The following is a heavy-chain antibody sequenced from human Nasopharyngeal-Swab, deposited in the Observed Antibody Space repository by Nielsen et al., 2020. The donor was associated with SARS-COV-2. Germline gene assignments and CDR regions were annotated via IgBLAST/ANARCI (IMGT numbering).Heavy chain of an antibody. J-gene: IGHJ4*02. V-gene: IGHV4-31*02. D-gene: IGHD3-9*01. CDR2: IYNSGST. Sequence: WIRQPPGKGLEWIGNIYNSGSTHYNPSLKSRVTISVDTSKNQFSLKLSSVTAADTAVYYCARGSLPLYDILTGYYPPFDYWGQGTLVTVSS. CDR3: ARGSLPLYDILTGYYPPFDY.